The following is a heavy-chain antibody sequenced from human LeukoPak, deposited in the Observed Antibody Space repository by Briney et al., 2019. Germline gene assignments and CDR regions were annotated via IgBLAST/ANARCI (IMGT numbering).Heavy chain of an antibody. CDR1: GGSFSGYY. V-gene: IGHV4-34*01. CDR2: TNHSGST. J-gene: IGHJ4*02. CDR3: ARLANRNYYGSGSYYNY. Sequence: SETLSLTCAVYGGSFSGYYWSWIRQPPGKGLEWIGETNHSGSTNYNPSLKSRVTISVDTSKNQFSLKLSSVTAADTAVYYCARLANRNYYGSGSYYNYWGQGTLVTVSS. D-gene: IGHD3-10*01.